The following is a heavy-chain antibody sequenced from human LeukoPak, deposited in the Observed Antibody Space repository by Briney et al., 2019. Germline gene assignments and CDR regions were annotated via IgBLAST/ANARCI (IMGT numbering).Heavy chain of an antibody. J-gene: IGHJ4*02. CDR2: IQFDGGNK. CDR1: GFTFSSYG. V-gene: IGHV3-30*02. D-gene: IGHD6-19*01. CDR3: ATDPPAVASRSDYFDY. Sequence: PGGSLRLSCAASGFTFSSYGMHCVRQAPGKGLEWVAFIQFDGGNKYYADSVKGRFTISRDNSKNTLYLQMNSLRAEDTAVYYCATDPPAVASRSDYFDYWGQGTLVTVSS.